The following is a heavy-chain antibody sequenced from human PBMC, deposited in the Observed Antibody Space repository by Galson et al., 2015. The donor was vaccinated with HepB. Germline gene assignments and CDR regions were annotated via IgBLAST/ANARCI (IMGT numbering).Heavy chain of an antibody. D-gene: IGHD6-13*01. CDR3: ARHRYSTSRDDAFHI. Sequence: QSGAEVKKPGESLKISCKDSEDSLTNYWIAWVRQMPGKGLEWMGTVYFGIVYPGDSKSIYNPSFQGQVTISVDKSITTAYLQWSSLKASDTAIYYCARHRYSTSRDDAFHIWGQGTMVTVSS. V-gene: IGHV5-51*01. CDR1: EDSLTNYW. J-gene: IGHJ3*02. CDR2: VYPGDSKS.